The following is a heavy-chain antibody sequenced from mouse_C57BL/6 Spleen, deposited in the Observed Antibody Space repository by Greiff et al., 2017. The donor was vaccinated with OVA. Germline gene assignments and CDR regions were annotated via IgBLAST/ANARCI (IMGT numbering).Heavy chain of an antibody. CDR2: IDPSDSYT. J-gene: IGHJ4*01. D-gene: IGHD1-1*01. CDR1: GYTFTSYW. Sequence: VQLQQPGAELVMPGASVKLSCKASGYTFTSYWMHWVKQRPGQGLEWIGEIDPSDSYTNYNQKFKGKSTLTVDKSSSTAYMQLSSLTSEDSAVDYCARLPITTVVATDAMDYWGQGTSVTVSS. V-gene: IGHV1-69*01. CDR3: ARLPITTVVATDAMDY.